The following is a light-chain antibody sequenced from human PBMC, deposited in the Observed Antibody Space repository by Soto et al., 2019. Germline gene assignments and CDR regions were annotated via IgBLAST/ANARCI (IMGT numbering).Light chain of an antibody. J-gene: IGKJ2*01. V-gene: IGKV1-5*01. CDR2: DAS. Sequence: DIQMTQSPSTLSAFVGDRVTITCRASQSISSWLVWYQQKPGKAPKLLIYDASSLESGVPSRFSGSGSGTEFTLTISSLQPDDFATYYCQQYSSFVTFGQGTKLEIK. CDR1: QSISSW. CDR3: QQYSSFVT.